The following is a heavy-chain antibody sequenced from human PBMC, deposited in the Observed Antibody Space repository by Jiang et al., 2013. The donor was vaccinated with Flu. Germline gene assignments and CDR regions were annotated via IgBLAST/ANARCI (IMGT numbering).Heavy chain of an antibody. J-gene: IGHJ6*02. CDR2: IFYSGST. CDR3: AREVTYFYGSGSPPRRAMDV. CDR1: GGSVSSGSGY. Sequence: GLVKPSETLSLTCTVSGGSVSSGSGYWSWIRQPPGKGLEWIGYIFYSGSTTYNSSLKSRVTISVDTSKNQFSLELNSVTAADTAVYYCAREVTYFYGSGSPPRRAMDVWGQGTTVIVSS. D-gene: IGHD3-10*01. V-gene: IGHV4-61*01.